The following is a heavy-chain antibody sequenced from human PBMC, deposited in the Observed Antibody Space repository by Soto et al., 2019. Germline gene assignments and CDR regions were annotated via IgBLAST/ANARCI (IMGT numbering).Heavy chain of an antibody. CDR2: ISSNGGST. V-gene: IGHV3-64*01. CDR3: ARANTAMMYYFDY. CDR1: GFTFSSYA. D-gene: IGHD5-18*01. J-gene: IGHJ4*02. Sequence: GESLKISCAASGFTFSSYAMHWVRQAPGKGLEYVSAISSNGGSTYYANSVKGRFTISRDNSKNTLYLQMGSLRAEDMAVYYCARANTAMMYYFDYWGQGTLVTVSS.